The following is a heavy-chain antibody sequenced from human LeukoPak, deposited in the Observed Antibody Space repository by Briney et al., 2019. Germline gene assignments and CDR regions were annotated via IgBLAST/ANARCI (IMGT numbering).Heavy chain of an antibody. V-gene: IGHV3-33*01. Sequence: GGSLRLSCAASGFTFSSYGMHWVRQAPGKGLEWVAVIWYDGSNKYYADSVKGRFTISRDNSKNTLYLQMNGLRAEDTAVYYCARIYYDFWSGYYGDYYYMDVWGKGTTVTVSS. CDR3: ARIYYDFWSGYYGDYYYMDV. J-gene: IGHJ6*03. CDR2: IWYDGSNK. D-gene: IGHD3-3*01. CDR1: GFTFSSYG.